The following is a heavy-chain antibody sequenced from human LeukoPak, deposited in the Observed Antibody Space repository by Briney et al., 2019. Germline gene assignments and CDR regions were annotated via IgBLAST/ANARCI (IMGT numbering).Heavy chain of an antibody. CDR3: ARATTPLAVTTFDY. J-gene: IGHJ4*02. D-gene: IGHD4-11*01. V-gene: IGHV1-46*01. CDR2: INPSGGST. Sequence: ASVKVSCKASGYTFTSYGISWVRQAPGQGLEWMGIINPSGGSTSYAQKFQGRVTMTRDTSTSTVYMELSSLRSEDTAVYYCARATTPLAVTTFDYWGQGTLVTVSS. CDR1: GYTFTSYG.